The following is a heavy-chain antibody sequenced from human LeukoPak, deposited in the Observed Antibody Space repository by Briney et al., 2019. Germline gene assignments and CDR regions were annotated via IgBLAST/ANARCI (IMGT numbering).Heavy chain of an antibody. D-gene: IGHD3-22*01. V-gene: IGHV3-21*01. CDR3: ARGMIVPRGFDY. Sequence: PGGSLRLSCAASGFTFSSYSMNWVRQAPGKGLEWVSSISSSSSYIYHADSVKGRFTISRDNAKNSLYLQMNSLRAEDTAVYYCARGMIVPRGFDYWGQGTLVTVSS. CDR2: ISSSSSYI. J-gene: IGHJ4*02. CDR1: GFTFSSYS.